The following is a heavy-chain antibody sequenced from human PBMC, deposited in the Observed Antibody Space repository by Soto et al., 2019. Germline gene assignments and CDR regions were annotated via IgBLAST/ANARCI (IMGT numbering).Heavy chain of an antibody. CDR1: GDSVSSNSAA. J-gene: IGHJ3*02. CDR2: TYYRSKWYN. CDR3: ARAEDWVELLGWYGAFDI. Sequence: SQTLSLTCAISGDSVSSNSAAWNWIRQSPSRGLEWLGRTYYRSKWYNDYAVSVKSRITINPDTSKNQFSLQLNSVTPEDTAVYYCARAEDWVELLGWYGAFDIWGQGTMVTVSS. D-gene: IGHD1-7*01. V-gene: IGHV6-1*01.